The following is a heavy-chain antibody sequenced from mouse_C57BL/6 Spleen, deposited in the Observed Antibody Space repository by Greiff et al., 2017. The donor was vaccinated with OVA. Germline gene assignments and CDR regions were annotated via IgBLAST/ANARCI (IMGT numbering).Heavy chain of an antibody. Sequence: DVKLVESGGGLVKPGGSLKLSCAASGFTFSDYGMHWVRQAPEKGLEWVAYISSGSSTIYYADTVKGRFTISRDNAKNTLFLQMTSLRSEDTAMYYCARHSSGSYYAMDYWGQGTSVTVSS. CDR2: ISSGSSTI. CDR1: GFTFSDYG. J-gene: IGHJ4*01. D-gene: IGHD3-2*02. V-gene: IGHV5-17*01. CDR3: ARHSSGSYYAMDY.